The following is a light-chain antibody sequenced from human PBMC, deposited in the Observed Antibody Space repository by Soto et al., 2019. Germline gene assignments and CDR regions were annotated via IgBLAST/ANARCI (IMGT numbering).Light chain of an antibody. J-gene: IGKJ1*01. CDR1: QSVSSN. V-gene: IGKV3-15*01. CDR2: GAS. Sequence: EIVMTQSPAPLSVSPGERAPLSCRASQSVSSNLAWYQQKPGQAPRLLIYGASTRATGIPARFSGSGSGTDFTLTISRLEPEDFAVYDCQQYGSSGTFGQGTKVDIK. CDR3: QQYGSSGT.